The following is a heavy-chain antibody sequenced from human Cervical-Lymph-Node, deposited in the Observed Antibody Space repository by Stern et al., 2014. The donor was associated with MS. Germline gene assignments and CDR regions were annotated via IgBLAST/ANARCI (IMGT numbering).Heavy chain of an antibody. V-gene: IGHV1-69*01. Sequence: QVQLVQSGAEVKTPGSSVKVSCKASGDTLSRYAMSWVRQAPGQGLEWMGGIIPLSGKTNYAQKIQGRIKLLADESTGTAYMELSSLRSEDAAVYYCAGTYSGWDNPYHFYGMDVWGQGTTVTVSS. D-gene: IGHD6-19*01. CDR1: GDTLSRYA. J-gene: IGHJ6*02. CDR3: AGTYSGWDNPYHFYGMDV. CDR2: IIPLSGKT.